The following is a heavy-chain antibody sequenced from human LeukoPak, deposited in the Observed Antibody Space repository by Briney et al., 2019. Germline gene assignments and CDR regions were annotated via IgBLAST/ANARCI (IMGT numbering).Heavy chain of an antibody. CDR3: ARAHEGIGYCSGGSCGSNWFDP. Sequence: ASVKVSCKASGYTFTSYGISWVRQAPGQGLEWMGWISAYNGNTNYAQKLQGSVTMTTDTSTSTAYMELRSLRSDDTAVYYCARAHEGIGYCSGGSCGSNWFDPWGQGTLVTVSS. D-gene: IGHD2-15*01. CDR2: ISAYNGNT. CDR1: GYTFTSYG. J-gene: IGHJ5*02. V-gene: IGHV1-18*01.